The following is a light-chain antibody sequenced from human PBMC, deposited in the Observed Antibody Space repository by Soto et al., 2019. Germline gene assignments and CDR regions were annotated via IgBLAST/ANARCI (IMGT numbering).Light chain of an antibody. Sequence: ESVLTQSPGTLSLSPGERATLSCRASQSVSSNLAWYQQKPGQAPRLLMYGASTRATGIPARFSGSGSGTEFTLTISSLQSADFAVYFCQQYNNWARTFGQGTKVDIK. CDR3: QQYNNWART. J-gene: IGKJ1*01. V-gene: IGKV3-15*01. CDR2: GAS. CDR1: QSVSSN.